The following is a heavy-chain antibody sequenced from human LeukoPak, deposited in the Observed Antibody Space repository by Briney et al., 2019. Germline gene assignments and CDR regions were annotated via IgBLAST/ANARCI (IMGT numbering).Heavy chain of an antibody. Sequence: PSETLSLTCAVYGGSFSGYYWSWIRQPPGKGLEWVSVIYSGGSTYYADSVKGRFTISRDNSKNTLYLQMNSLRAEDTAVYYCARGRDGYSSSPIDYWGQGTLVTVSS. J-gene: IGHJ4*02. CDR3: ARGRDGYSSSPIDY. V-gene: IGHV3-53*01. D-gene: IGHD6-6*01. CDR2: IYSGGST. CDR1: GGSFSGYY.